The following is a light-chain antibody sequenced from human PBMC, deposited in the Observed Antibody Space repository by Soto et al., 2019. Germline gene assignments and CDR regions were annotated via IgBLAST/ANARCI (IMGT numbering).Light chain of an antibody. Sequence: EIVMTQSPGTLSVSTEEGATLSCRASQSVDRNLAWYQHKPGQAPRLLIYGASTRPTGIPDRFSGSGSGTEFSLTISSLQSEDFAVYYCQQYDSGPLTFGGGTKVEIK. CDR2: GAS. CDR3: QQYDSGPLT. V-gene: IGKV3D-15*01. CDR1: QSVDRN. J-gene: IGKJ4*01.